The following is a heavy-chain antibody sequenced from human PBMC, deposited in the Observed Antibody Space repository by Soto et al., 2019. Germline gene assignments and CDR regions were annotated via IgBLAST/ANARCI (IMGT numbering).Heavy chain of an antibody. Sequence: QVQLVQSGAEVKKPGSSVKVSCKASGGTFSSYAISWVRQAPGRGLVWMGGIIPIFGTANYAQKFQGRVTITADEATSTDYMELRRLRSEATAVYYCARAVAGKRYEYWGQGTLVTVSS. J-gene: IGHJ4*02. CDR1: GGTFSSYA. CDR2: IIPIFGTA. CDR3: ARAVAGKRYEY. V-gene: IGHV1-69*01. D-gene: IGHD6-19*01.